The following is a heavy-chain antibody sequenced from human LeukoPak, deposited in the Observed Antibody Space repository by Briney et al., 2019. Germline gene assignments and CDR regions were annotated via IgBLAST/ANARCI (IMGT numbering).Heavy chain of an antibody. D-gene: IGHD5-18*01. J-gene: IGHJ3*02. CDR3: AAKGYSYGNNAFDI. Sequence: GGSLRLSCAASGFTLSSCGMHWVRQAPGKGLEWVAVISYDGSNKFYADSVTGRFTISRDNSKNTLYLQMNSLRAEDTAVYYCAAKGYSYGNNAFDIWGQGTMVTVSS. V-gene: IGHV3-30*03. CDR1: GFTLSSCG. CDR2: ISYDGSNK.